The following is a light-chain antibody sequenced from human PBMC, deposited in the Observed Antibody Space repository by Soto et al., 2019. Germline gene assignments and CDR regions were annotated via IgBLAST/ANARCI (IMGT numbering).Light chain of an antibody. J-gene: IGKJ1*01. CDR2: AAS. V-gene: IGKV3-15*01. CDR1: QSVSNK. Sequence: EIVMTQSPATLSVSPGERATLSCRASQSVSNKLVWYQQKPGQAPRLLIYAASTRATGFPARFSGSGSETEFTLTISSLQSEDLAVYYCQQYANWPKTFGQGTKVDIK. CDR3: QQYANWPKT.